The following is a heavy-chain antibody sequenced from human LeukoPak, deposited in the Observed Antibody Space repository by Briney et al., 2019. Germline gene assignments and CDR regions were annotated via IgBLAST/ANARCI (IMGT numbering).Heavy chain of an antibody. J-gene: IGHJ6*02. D-gene: IGHD6-19*01. V-gene: IGHV1-2*02. Sequence: ASVKVSCKASGYTFTGYCMHWVRQAPGQGLEWMGWINPNSGGTNYAQKFQGRVTMTRDTSISTAYMELSRLRSDDTAVYYCARFSSGWPGTTYYYYGMDVWGQGTTVTASS. CDR1: GYTFTGYC. CDR3: ARFSSGWPGTTYYYYGMDV. CDR2: INPNSGGT.